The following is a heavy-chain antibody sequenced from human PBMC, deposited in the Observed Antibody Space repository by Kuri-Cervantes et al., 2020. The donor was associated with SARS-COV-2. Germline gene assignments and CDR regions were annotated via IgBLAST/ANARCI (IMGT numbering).Heavy chain of an antibody. CDR2: INHSGST. D-gene: IGHD2-15*01. CDR1: GGSFSGYY. V-gene: IGHV4-34*01. Sequence: SETLSLTCAVYGGSFSGYYGCWIRQHPGQGLEWIGEINHSGSTNYNPSLKSRVTITVDTSKNQFSLKLSSVTAADTAVYYCARDSRRGGWFDPWGQGTLVTVSS. J-gene: IGHJ5*02. CDR3: ARDSRRGGWFDP.